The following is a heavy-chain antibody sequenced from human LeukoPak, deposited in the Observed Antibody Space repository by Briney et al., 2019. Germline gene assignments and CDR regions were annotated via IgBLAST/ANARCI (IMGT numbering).Heavy chain of an antibody. V-gene: IGHV3-30*03. CDR2: ISYDGSNK. D-gene: IGHD3-10*01. J-gene: IGHJ4*02. Sequence: GGSLRLSCIASGFTFRNAWMSWIRQAPGKGLEWVAVISYDGSNKYYADSVKGRFTISRDNSKNTLYLQMNSLRAEDTAMYYCVRDAWFGESRAGGQGTLVTVSP. CDR1: GFTFRNAW. CDR3: VRDAWFGESRA.